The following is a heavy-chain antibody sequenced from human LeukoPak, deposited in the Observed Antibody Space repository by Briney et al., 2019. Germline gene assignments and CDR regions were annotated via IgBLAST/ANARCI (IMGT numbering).Heavy chain of an antibody. CDR2: IYYSGST. CDR1: GGSFSGYY. J-gene: IGHJ4*02. CDR3: ARQEDSTWTKFFDY. D-gene: IGHD6-13*01. V-gene: IGHV4-39*01. Sequence: PSETLSLTCAVYGGSFSGYYWGWIRQPPGKGLEWIGSIYYSGSTYYNPSLKSRVTISVDTSKNQFSLKLSSVTAADTAVYFCARQEDSTWTKFFDYWGQGTLVTVSS.